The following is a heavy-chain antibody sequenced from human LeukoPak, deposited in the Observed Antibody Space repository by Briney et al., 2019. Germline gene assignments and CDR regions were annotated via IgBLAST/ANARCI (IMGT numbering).Heavy chain of an antibody. J-gene: IGHJ5*02. Sequence: GGSLRLSCAASGFTFDDYGMSWVRQAPGKGLECVSGINWNGGSTGYADSVKGRFTISRDNAKNSLYLQMNSLRAEDTALYYCARSLTTVRNRGGFDPWGQGTLVTVSS. CDR2: INWNGGST. CDR3: ARSLTTVRNRGGFDP. D-gene: IGHD4-17*01. V-gene: IGHV3-20*04. CDR1: GFTFDDYG.